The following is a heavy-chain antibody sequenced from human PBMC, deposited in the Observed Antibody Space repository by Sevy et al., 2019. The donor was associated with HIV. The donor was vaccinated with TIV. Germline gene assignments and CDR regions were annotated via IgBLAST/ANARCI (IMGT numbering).Heavy chain of an antibody. Sequence: GGSLRLSCAASGFTFSSYSMNWVRQAPGKGLEWVSSISSSSSYIYYADSVKGRFTISRDNAKNSLYLKMNSLRAEDTAVYYCASPSIAAAGWGQGTLVTVSS. J-gene: IGHJ4*02. D-gene: IGHD6-13*01. V-gene: IGHV3-21*01. CDR1: GFTFSSYS. CDR3: ASPSIAAAG. CDR2: ISSSSSYI.